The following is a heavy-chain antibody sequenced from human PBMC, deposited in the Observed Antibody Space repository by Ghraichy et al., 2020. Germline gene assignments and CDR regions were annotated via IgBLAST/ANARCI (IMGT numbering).Heavy chain of an antibody. Sequence: GGSLRLSCAASGFTFSPYGMHWVRQAPGKGLEWVTAISYEGSDKYYADSVKGRFTISRDNSKNTLYLQMNSLRAEDTAVYFCATEESGAEDYWGQGTLVTVYS. CDR2: ISYEGSDK. D-gene: IGHD1-26*01. J-gene: IGHJ4*02. V-gene: IGHV3-30*03. CDR1: GFTFSPYG. CDR3: ATEESGAEDY.